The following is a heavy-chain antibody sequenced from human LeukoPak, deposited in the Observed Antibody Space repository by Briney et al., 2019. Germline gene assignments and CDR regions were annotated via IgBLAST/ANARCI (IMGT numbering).Heavy chain of an antibody. Sequence: GGSLRLSCAASGFTFSSFGMHWVRQAPGKGLEWVAVISYDGSNKYYADSVKGRFTISRDNSKNTLYLQMNSLRVEDTAVYYCARTYSRESGYDFVFHYWGQGTRVTVSS. CDR1: GFTFSSFG. D-gene: IGHD5-12*01. J-gene: IGHJ4*02. CDR2: ISYDGSNK. V-gene: IGHV3-30*03. CDR3: ARTYSRESGYDFVFHY.